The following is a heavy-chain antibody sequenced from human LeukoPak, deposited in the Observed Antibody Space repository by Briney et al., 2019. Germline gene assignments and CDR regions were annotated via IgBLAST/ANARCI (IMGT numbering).Heavy chain of an antibody. CDR1: GFPFSNSW. CDR2: IKKDGSGI. J-gene: IGHJ6*04. V-gene: IGHV3-7*03. CDR3: AGGNAMDV. Sequence: GGSLRLSRVVSGFPFSNSWMYWVRQAPGKGLEGVANIKKDGSGISYVDSVKGRFIISRDNTRNSLYLQMNSLTVEDTAVYFCAGGNAMDVWGKGTAVTVSS.